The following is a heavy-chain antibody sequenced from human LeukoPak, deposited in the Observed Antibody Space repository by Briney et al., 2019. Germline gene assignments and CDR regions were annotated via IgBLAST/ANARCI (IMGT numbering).Heavy chain of an antibody. CDR2: IYYSGST. J-gene: IGHJ3*02. CDR3: AREYNYYDSSGWDAFEI. Sequence: PSETLSLTCTVPGGSISTYYWNWIRQPPGKGLEWIGYIYYSGSTNYNPSLTGRVTISVDTSKNQFSLKLSSVTAADTAVYYCAREYNYYDSSGWDAFEIWGQGTMVTVSS. CDR1: GGSISTYY. V-gene: IGHV4-59*01. D-gene: IGHD3-22*01.